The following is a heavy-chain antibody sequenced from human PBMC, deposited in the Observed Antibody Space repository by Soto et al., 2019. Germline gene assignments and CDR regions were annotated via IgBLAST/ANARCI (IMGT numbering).Heavy chain of an antibody. J-gene: IGHJ5*02. CDR2: IYQSGVT. Sequence: SETLSLTCSVSSGSISSYYWSWIRQPPGKALQWIGFIYQSGVTPYNPSLASRVSISLDRSNNQCSLKLKSVTAADTAVYFCAGMPYTSGLRFDPWGPGTLVTVSS. CDR1: SGSISSYY. D-gene: IGHD6-19*01. V-gene: IGHV4-59*12. CDR3: AGMPYTSGLRFDP.